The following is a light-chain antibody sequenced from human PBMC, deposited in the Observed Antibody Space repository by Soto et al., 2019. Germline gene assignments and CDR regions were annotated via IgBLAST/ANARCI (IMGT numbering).Light chain of an antibody. J-gene: IGKJ4*01. V-gene: IGKV3-15*01. CDR3: QQYNNWPLT. CDR1: QSVSSN. Sequence: EIVLTQSPATLSLSPGERATLSCRASQSVSSNLAWYQQKAGQAPRLLMYGASTRATGIPARFSGSGSGTEFNLTISTLQSEDFAVYYCQQYNNWPLTFGGGTKVDIK. CDR2: GAS.